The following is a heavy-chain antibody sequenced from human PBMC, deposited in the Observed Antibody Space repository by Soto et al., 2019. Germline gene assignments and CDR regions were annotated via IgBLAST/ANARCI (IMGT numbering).Heavy chain of an antibody. Sequence: EVQLVESGGGLVQPGGSLKLSCAVSGFTFSGSAMHWVRQASGKGLEWVGRIRSKSDSYATAYAASVKGRFTISRDDSKNTEYMHMNSLKTEDTAVYYWTRGYGDYVRDYWGQGTLVTVSS. CDR3: TRGYGDYVRDY. J-gene: IGHJ4*02. D-gene: IGHD4-17*01. CDR2: IRSKSDSYAT. CDR1: GFTFSGSA. V-gene: IGHV3-73*01.